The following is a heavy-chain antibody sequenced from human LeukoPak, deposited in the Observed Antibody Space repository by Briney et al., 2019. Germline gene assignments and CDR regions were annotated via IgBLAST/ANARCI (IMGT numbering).Heavy chain of an antibody. CDR2: FDPEDGET. CDR1: GYTLTELS. Sequence: ASVKVSCKVSGYTLTELSMHWVRQAPGKGLEWMGGFDPEDGETIYAQKFQGRVTMTEDTSTDTAYMELSSLRSEDTAVYYCATFSPSGVTTVYYFDYWGQGTLATVSS. J-gene: IGHJ4*02. CDR3: ATFSPSGVTTVYYFDY. V-gene: IGHV1-24*01. D-gene: IGHD4-17*01.